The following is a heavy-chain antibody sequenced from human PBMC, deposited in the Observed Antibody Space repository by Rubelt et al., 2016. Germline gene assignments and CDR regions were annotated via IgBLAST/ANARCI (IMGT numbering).Heavy chain of an antibody. Sequence: ESGGGLVQPGGSLRLSCAASGFTVSSNYMSWVRQAPGKGLEWVSVIYSGGSSHYADSVKGRFTISRDNSRDTLYLQMNSLRAEDTAVYYCAKDRDDYGDPEAFDIWGQGTMVIVSS. J-gene: IGHJ3*02. CDR2: IYSGGSS. V-gene: IGHV3-66*01. D-gene: IGHD4-17*01. CDR1: GFTVSSNY. CDR3: AKDRDDYGDPEAFDI.